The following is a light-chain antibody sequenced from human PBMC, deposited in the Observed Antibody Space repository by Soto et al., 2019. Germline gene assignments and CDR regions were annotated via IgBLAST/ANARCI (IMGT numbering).Light chain of an antibody. Sequence: EIVLTQSPGTLSLAPGERATLSCRASQSVSSSYLAWYQQKPGQAPRLLIYGASSRATSIPDRFSGSGSGTDFTLTISRLEPEDFAVYYCYQYGSSPYTFGQGTKLEIK. J-gene: IGKJ2*01. V-gene: IGKV3-20*01. CDR1: QSVSSSY. CDR3: YQYGSSPYT. CDR2: GAS.